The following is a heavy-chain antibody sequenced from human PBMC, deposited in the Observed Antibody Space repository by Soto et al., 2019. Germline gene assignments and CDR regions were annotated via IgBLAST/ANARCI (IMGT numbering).Heavy chain of an antibody. CDR3: AKAGTHSYSDC. CDR1: GFTFSIYA. Sequence: PGGSLRLSCTVLGFTFSIYAMNWVRLAPGKGLEWVSALSASGDNTYYADSVKGRFTISRDNSKNTLYLQMNSLRAEDTAVYYCAKAGTHSYSDCWGQGTLVTVSS. J-gene: IGHJ4*02. CDR2: LSASGDNT. V-gene: IGHV3-23*01. D-gene: IGHD1-1*01.